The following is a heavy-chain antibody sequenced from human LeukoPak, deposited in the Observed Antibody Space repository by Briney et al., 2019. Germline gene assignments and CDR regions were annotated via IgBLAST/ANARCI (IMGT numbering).Heavy chain of an antibody. Sequence: GGSLRLTCAASGFPFSSYAMSWVRQAPGKGLEWVSDISGSGGSTYYADSVKGRFTISRDNSKNTLSLHMHSLRGEDTAVYYCAKGRGYSVYDYDYWGQGTLVTASS. J-gene: IGHJ4*02. CDR3: AKGRGYSVYDYDY. D-gene: IGHD5/OR15-5a*01. CDR1: GFPFSSYA. CDR2: ISGSGGST. V-gene: IGHV3-23*01.